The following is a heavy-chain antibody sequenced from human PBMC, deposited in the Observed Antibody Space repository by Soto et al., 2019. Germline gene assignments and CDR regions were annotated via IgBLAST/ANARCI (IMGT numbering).Heavy chain of an antibody. J-gene: IGHJ6*02. CDR1: GGTFSSYA. CDR3: VRSYYGSGNLLGYYGMDV. Sequence: SVKVSCKASGGTFSSYAISWVRQAPGQGLEWMGGIIPIFGTANYAQKFQGRVTITADESTSTAYMELSSLRSEDTAVYYCVRSYYGSGNLLGYYGMDVWGQGTTVTVSS. D-gene: IGHD3-10*01. V-gene: IGHV1-69*13. CDR2: IIPIFGTA.